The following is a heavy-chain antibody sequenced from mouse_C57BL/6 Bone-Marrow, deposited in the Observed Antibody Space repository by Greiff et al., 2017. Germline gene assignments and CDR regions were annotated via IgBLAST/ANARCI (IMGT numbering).Heavy chain of an antibody. D-gene: IGHD1-1*01. CDR1: GYTFTSYW. V-gene: IGHV1-55*01. J-gene: IGHJ4*01. CDR2: IYPGSGST. CDR3: ARRDYYGSSYGYAMDY. Sequence: VQLQQPGAELVKPGASVKMSCKASGYTFTSYWITWVKQRPGQGLEWIGDIYPGSGSTNYNEKFKSKATLTVDTSSSTAYMQRSSLTSEDSAVYYCARRDYYGSSYGYAMDYWGQGTSVTVSS.